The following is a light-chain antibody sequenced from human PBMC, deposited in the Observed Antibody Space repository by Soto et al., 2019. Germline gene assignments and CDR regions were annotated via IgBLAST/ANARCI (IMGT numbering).Light chain of an antibody. J-gene: IGLJ1*01. CDR3: SSYSISTAYL. CDR1: SSDVGAYNY. Sequence: QSFLTQPRSVSGSPGQSVTISCAGTSSDVGAYNYVSWYQQHPGKAPKLMTYDVSKRPSGVPDRFSGSKSGNTASLTISGLQAEDEADYFCSSYSISTAYLFGTGTKVTVL. V-gene: IGLV2-11*01. CDR2: DVS.